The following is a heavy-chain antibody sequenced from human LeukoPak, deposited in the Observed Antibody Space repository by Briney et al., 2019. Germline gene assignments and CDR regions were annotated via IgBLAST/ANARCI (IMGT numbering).Heavy chain of an antibody. D-gene: IGHD6-13*01. CDR1: GGSISSSSYY. CDR3: ASYSPSGIADWNDAFDI. J-gene: IGHJ3*02. Sequence: PSETLSLTCTVSGGSISSSSYYWGWIRQPPGKGLEWIGSIYYSGSTYYNPSLKSRVTISVDTSKNQFSLKLSSVTAADTAVYYCASYSPSGIADWNDAFDIWGQGTMVTVSS. V-gene: IGHV4-39*01. CDR2: IYYSGST.